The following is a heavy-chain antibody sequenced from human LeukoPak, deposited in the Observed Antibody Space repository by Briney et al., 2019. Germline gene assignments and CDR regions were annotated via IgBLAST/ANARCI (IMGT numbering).Heavy chain of an antibody. CDR1: GFTFSSYD. D-gene: IGHD3/OR15-3a*01. Sequence: GGSLRLSCAASGFTFSSYDMNWLRQAPGKGLEWVSYISTSGNTIFYADSVKGRFTISRDNAKNSVSLQMNSLRAEDTAVYFCARPTWTNYMDVWGKGTAVTISS. CDR3: ARPTWTNYMDV. CDR2: ISTSGNTI. V-gene: IGHV3-48*03. J-gene: IGHJ6*03.